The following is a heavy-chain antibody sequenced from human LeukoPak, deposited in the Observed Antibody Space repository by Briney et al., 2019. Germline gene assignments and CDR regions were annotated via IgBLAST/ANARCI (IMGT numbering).Heavy chain of an antibody. D-gene: IGHD6-13*01. CDR2: IYYSGST. Sequence: SETLSLTCTVSGGSISSSSYYWGWIRQPPGRGLEWIGSIYYSGSTYYNPSLKSRVTISVDTSKNQFSLKLSSVTAAGTAVYYCARHGRVRYSSSWNPSDYWGQGTLVTVSS. CDR3: ARHGRVRYSSSWNPSDY. J-gene: IGHJ4*02. V-gene: IGHV4-39*01. CDR1: GGSISSSSYY.